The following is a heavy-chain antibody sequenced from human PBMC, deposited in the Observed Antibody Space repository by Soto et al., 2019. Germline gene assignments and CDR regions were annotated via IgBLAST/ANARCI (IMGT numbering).Heavy chain of an antibody. Sequence: GASVKVSCKASGYTFTGYYMNWVRQAPGQGLGWMGWINPNSGGTNYAQKFQGRVTITRDTSISTAYMELSRLRSDDTAVYYCASGVLMVYARKYFDYWGQGTLVTVSS. V-gene: IGHV1-2*02. D-gene: IGHD2-8*01. J-gene: IGHJ4*02. CDR2: INPNSGGT. CDR3: ASGVLMVYARKYFDY. CDR1: GYTFTGYY.